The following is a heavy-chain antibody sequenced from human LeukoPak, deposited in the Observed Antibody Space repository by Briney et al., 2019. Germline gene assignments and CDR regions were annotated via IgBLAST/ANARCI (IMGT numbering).Heavy chain of an antibody. V-gene: IGHV1-2*06. CDR2: INPNSGGT. D-gene: IGHD3-22*01. CDR3: ARAKWYYDSSGYYGHDAFDI. Sequence: ASVKVSCKASGYTFTGYYMHWVRQAPGQGLEWMGRINPNSGGTNYAQKFQGRVTMTRDTSISTAYMELSRLRSDDTAVYYCARAKWYYDSSGYYGHDAFDIWGQGTMVTISS. CDR1: GYTFTGYY. J-gene: IGHJ3*02.